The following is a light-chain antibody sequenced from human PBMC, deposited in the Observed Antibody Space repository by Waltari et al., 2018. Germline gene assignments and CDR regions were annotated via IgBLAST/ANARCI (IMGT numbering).Light chain of an antibody. CDR3: MQALQTPWT. V-gene: IGKV2-28*01. CDR2: LGS. CDR1: QRLLHSNGYNY. J-gene: IGKJ1*01. Sequence: DIVMTQSPLSLPVPPGEPASIPCRSRQRLLHSNGYNYLDWYLQKPGQSPQLLIYLGSNRASGVPDRFSGSGSGTDFTLKISRVEAEDVGVYYCMQALQTPWTFGQGTKVEIK.